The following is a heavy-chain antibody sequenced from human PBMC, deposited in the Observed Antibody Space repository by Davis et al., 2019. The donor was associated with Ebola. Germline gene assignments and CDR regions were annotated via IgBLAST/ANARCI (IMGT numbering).Heavy chain of an antibody. D-gene: IGHD6-6*01. J-gene: IGHJ6*02. V-gene: IGHV3-30*03. CDR3: ARDSSSRYYYYGMDV. Sequence: GESLKISCAASGFTFSSYGMHWVRQAPGKGLEWVAVISYDGSNKYYADSVKGRFTISRDNSKNTLYLQMNSLRAEDTAVYYCARDSSSRYYYYGMDVWGQGTTVTVSS. CDR2: ISYDGSNK. CDR1: GFTFSSYG.